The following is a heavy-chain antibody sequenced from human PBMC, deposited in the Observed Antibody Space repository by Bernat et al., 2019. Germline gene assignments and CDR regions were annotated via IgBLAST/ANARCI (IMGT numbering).Heavy chain of an antibody. V-gene: IGHV3-30*03. J-gene: IGHJ5*02. CDR1: GFTFSSYG. CDR3: ATSILYSSGWSEFDL. Sequence: QVQLVESGGGVVQPGGSLRLSCAASGFTFSSYGMHWVRQAPGKGLEWVAVISYDGTYIQYVDSGKGRFTISRDNSKSILYLQMNSRREEDTAVYYCATSILYSSGWSEFDLWGQGTLVTVSS. D-gene: IGHD6-19*01. CDR2: ISYDGTYI.